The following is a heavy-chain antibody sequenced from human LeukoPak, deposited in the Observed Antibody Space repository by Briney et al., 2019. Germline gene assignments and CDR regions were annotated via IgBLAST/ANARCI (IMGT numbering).Heavy chain of an antibody. CDR1: GGSISSYY. V-gene: IGHV4-59*08. D-gene: IGHD6-19*01. J-gene: IGHJ6*03. Sequence: SSETLSLTCTVSGGSISSYYWSWIRQPPGKGLEWIGYIYYSGSTNYNPSLKSRVTISVDTSKNRFSLKLSSVTAADTAVYYCARQGTRRISSGWLTDYYYYMDVWGKGTTVTVSS. CDR2: IYYSGST. CDR3: ARQGTRRISSGWLTDYYYYMDV.